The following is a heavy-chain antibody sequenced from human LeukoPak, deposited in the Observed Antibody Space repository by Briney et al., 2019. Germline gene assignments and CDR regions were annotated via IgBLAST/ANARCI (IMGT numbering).Heavy chain of an antibody. Sequence: GGSLRLSCVASGYTFSSFGINWVRQAPGRGLEWVSSISVRGNYIYYADSVRGRFSISRDDARDSLFLQMNSLRAEDTAVYYCVRLRRNSDTSGYYYYYDFWGQGTLVTVSS. D-gene: IGHD3-22*01. CDR1: GYTFSSFG. J-gene: IGHJ4*02. CDR3: VRLRRNSDTSGYYYYYDF. V-gene: IGHV3-21*01. CDR2: ISVRGNYI.